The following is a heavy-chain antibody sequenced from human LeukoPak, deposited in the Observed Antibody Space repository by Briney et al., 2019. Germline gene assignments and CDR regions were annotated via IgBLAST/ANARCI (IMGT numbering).Heavy chain of an antibody. CDR3: AREAFGVVIIRAFDI. CDR1: GYSISSGYH. J-gene: IGHJ3*02. CDR2: INHSGST. V-gene: IGHV4-38-2*02. Sequence: SETLSLTCTVSGYSISSGYHWGWIRQPPGKGLEWIGSINHSGSTYYNPSLKSRVTISVDTSKNQFSLKLSSVTAADTAVYYCAREAFGVVIIRAFDIWGQGTMVTVSS. D-gene: IGHD3-3*01.